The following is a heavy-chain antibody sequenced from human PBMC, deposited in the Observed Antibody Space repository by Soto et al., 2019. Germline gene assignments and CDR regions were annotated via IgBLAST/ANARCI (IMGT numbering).Heavy chain of an antibody. V-gene: IGHV3-21*01. J-gene: IGHJ3*02. CDR1: GFTFSSYS. D-gene: IGHD3-22*01. CDR3: ARVDSSGYYRDDAFDI. CDR2: ISSSSSYI. Sequence: PGGSLRLSCAASGFTFSSYSMNWVRQAPGKGLEWVSSISSSSSYIYYADSVKGRFTISRDNAKNSLYLQMNSLRAEDTAVYYCARVDSSGYYRDDAFDIWGQGTMVTVSS.